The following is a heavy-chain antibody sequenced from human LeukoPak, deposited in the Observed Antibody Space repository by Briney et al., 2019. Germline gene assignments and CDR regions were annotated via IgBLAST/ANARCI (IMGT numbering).Heavy chain of an antibody. D-gene: IGHD2-2*01. CDR2: INHSGST. V-gene: IGHV4-34*01. J-gene: IGHJ5*02. CDR1: GGSFSGYY. CDR3: ARDRYCSSTSCYPDT. Sequence: SETLSLTCAVYGGSFSGYYWSWIRQPPGKGLEWIGEINHSGSTNYNPSLKSRVTISVDTSKNQFSLKLSSVTAADTAVYYCARDRYCSSTSCYPDTWGQGTLVTVSS.